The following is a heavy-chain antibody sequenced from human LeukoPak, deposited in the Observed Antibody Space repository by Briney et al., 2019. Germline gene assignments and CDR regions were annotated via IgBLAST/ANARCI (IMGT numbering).Heavy chain of an antibody. J-gene: IGHJ4*02. Sequence: PSETLSLTCTVSGGSISSYYWSWIRQPPGKGLEWIGYIYYSGSTNYNPSLKSRVTISVDTSKNQFSLKLSSVTAADTAVYYCARISNYVYYWGQGTLVTVSS. D-gene: IGHD4-11*01. V-gene: IGHV4-59*08. CDR1: GGSISSYY. CDR2: IYYSGST. CDR3: ARISNYVYY.